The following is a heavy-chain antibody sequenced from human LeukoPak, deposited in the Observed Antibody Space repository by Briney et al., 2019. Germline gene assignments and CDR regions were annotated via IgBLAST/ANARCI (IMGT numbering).Heavy chain of an antibody. J-gene: IGHJ4*02. CDR1: GGSISSSSYY. V-gene: IGHV4-61*05. CDR3: ASSIAAAGISIDY. Sequence: SETLSLTCTVSGGSISSSSYYWGWIRQPPGKGLEWIGYIFYNGSTNSNPSLKSRVTISVDTSKNQFSLKLSSVTAADTAVYYCASSIAAAGISIDYWGQGTLVTVSS. CDR2: IFYNGST. D-gene: IGHD6-13*01.